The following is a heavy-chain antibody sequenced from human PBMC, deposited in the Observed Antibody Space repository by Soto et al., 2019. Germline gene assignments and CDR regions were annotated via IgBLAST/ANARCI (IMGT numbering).Heavy chain of an antibody. CDR3: AKGFGRSRWMSFDF. CDR1: GFTFTSFA. J-gene: IGHJ4*02. V-gene: IGHV3-23*01. CDR2: VSNGGATT. D-gene: IGHD6-13*01. Sequence: GGSLRLSCAASGFTFTSFAMSWVRQAPGKGLEWVSSVSNGGATTYYADSVKGRFVISRDNSNNMVYLQMNSLRAEDTALYFCAKGFGRSRWMSFDFWGQGARVTVSS.